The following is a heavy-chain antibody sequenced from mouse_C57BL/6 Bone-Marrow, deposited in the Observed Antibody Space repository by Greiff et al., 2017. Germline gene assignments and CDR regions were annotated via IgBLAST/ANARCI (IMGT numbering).Heavy chain of an antibody. V-gene: IGHV5-17*01. CDR1: GFTFSDYG. CDR2: ISSGSSTI. D-gene: IGHD1-1*01. Sequence: EVKVEESGGGLVKPGGSLKLSCAASGFTFSDYGMHWVRQAPEKGLEWVAYISSGSSTIYYADTVKGRFTISRDNAKNTLFLQMTSLRSEDTAMYYCARHGRMDYWGQGTSVTVSS. J-gene: IGHJ4*01. CDR3: ARHGRMDY.